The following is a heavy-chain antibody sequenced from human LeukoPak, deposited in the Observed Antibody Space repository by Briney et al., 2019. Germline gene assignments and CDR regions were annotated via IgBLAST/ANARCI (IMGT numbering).Heavy chain of an antibody. CDR1: GGYFSGYY. D-gene: IGHD7-27*01. V-gene: IGHV4-34*01. CDR3: ARGGWGRSTGRKFDY. Sequence: SETLSLTCTVYGGYFSGYYWSWIRQPPGKGLEWIGEINHSGSTNYNPSLKSRVTISVDTSKNQFSLKLSSVTAADTAVYYCARGGWGRSTGRKFDYWGQGTLVTVSS. CDR2: INHSGST. J-gene: IGHJ4*02.